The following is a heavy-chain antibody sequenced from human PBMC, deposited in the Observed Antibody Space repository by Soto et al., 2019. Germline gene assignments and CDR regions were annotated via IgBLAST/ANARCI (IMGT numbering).Heavy chain of an antibody. V-gene: IGHV3-11*01. CDR1: GFTFSDHY. J-gene: IGHJ3*02. CDR2: ISSGGSGI. Sequence: QVQLVESGGGLVKPGGSLRLSCAASGFTFSDHYMSWIRQAPGKGLEWISYISSGGSGIYYADSVKGRFTISRDNDKHSLYLQMNSLRAEDTAVYYCARVKECSSSSCYARDAFDIWGQGTMVTVSS. CDR3: ARVKECSSSSCYARDAFDI. D-gene: IGHD2-2*01.